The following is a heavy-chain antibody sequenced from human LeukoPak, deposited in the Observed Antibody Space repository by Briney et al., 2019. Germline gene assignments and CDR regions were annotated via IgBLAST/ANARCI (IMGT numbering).Heavy chain of an antibody. J-gene: IGHJ4*02. CDR1: GGSISSGGYY. V-gene: IGHV4-31*03. Sequence: NSSQTLSLTCTVSGGSISSGGYYWSWIRQHPGKGLEWIGYIYYSGSTCYNPSLKSRVTISVDTSKNQFSLKLSSVTAADTAVYYCARAGRTYYDSSGLFDYWGQGTLVTVSS. CDR3: ARAGRTYYDSSGLFDY. D-gene: IGHD3-22*01. CDR2: IYYSGST.